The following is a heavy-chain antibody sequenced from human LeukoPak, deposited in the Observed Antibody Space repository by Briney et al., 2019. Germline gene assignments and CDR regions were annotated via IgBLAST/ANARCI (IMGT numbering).Heavy chain of an antibody. J-gene: IGHJ4*02. V-gene: IGHV4-30-4*08. CDR3: AKLTHYYDTRGSNDY. CDR1: GGSISSSSYY. CDR2: IFYSGST. D-gene: IGHD3-22*01. Sequence: SETLSLTCTVSGGSISSSSYYWGWIRQPPGKGLEWIGYIFYSGSTYYNPSLKSRVTISIDTSKNQFSLKLGSVTAADTAVYYCAKLTHYYDTRGSNDYWGQGTLVTVSS.